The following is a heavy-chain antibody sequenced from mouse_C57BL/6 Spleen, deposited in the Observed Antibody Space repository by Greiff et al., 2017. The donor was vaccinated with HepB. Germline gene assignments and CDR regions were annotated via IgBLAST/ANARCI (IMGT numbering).Heavy chain of an antibody. CDR2: ISSGSSTI. J-gene: IGHJ3*01. CDR3: ARPYYYGSSPVAY. Sequence: EVKLMESGGGLVKPGGSLKLSCAASGFTFSDYGMHWVRQAPEKGLEWVAYISSGSSTIYYADTVKGRFTISRDNAKNTLFLQMTSLRSEDTAMYDCARPYYYGSSPVAYWGQGTLVTVSA. CDR1: GFTFSDYG. D-gene: IGHD1-1*01. V-gene: IGHV5-17*01.